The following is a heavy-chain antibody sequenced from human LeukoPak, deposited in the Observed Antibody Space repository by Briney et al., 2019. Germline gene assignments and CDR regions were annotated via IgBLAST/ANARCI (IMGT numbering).Heavy chain of an antibody. CDR2: INHSGST. Sequence: PSETLSLTCAVYGGSFSGYYWSWIRQPPGKGLEWIGEINHSGSTNYNPSLKSRVTISVDTSKNQFSLKLSSVTAADTAVYYCASFPDPWGQGTLVTVSS. J-gene: IGHJ5*02. CDR1: GGSFSGYY. CDR3: ASFPDP. V-gene: IGHV4-34*01.